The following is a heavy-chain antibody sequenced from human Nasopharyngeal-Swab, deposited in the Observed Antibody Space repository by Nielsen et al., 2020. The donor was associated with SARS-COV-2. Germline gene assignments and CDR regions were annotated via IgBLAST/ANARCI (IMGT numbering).Heavy chain of an antibody. Sequence: LSLTCAASGFTFSSYGMHWVRQAPGKGLEWVAVIWYDGSNKYYADSVKGRFTISRDNSKNTLYLQMNSLRAEDTAVYYCAKVPSTVTTLPPDYWGQGTLVTVSS. CDR3: AKVPSTVTTLPPDY. CDR1: GFTFSSYG. V-gene: IGHV3-33*06. D-gene: IGHD4-11*01. J-gene: IGHJ4*02. CDR2: IWYDGSNK.